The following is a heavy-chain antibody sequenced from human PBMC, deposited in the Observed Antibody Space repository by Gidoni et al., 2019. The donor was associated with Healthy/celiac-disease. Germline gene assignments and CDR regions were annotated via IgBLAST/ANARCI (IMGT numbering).Heavy chain of an antibody. CDR1: GGSFSGYY. CDR3: ARGTRNYYYYGMDV. V-gene: IGHV4-34*01. CDR2: INHSGST. Sequence: QVQLQQWGAGLLKPSETLSLTCAVYGGSFSGYYWSWIRQPPGKGLEWIGEINHSGSTNYNPSLKSRVTISVDTSKNQFSLKLSSVTAADTAVYYCARGTRNYYYYGMDVWGQGTTVTVSS. J-gene: IGHJ6*02.